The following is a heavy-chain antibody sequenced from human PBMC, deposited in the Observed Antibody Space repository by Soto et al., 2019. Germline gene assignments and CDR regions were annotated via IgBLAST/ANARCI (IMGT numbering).Heavy chain of an antibody. CDR3: AKGALSTYFD. J-gene: IGHJ4*02. CDR2: IGSGGSPT. Sequence: GGSLRLSCVASGITFGSRAMSWVRQAPGEGLEWVSTIGSGGSPTYYADSVKGRFTISRDNSKNTLYLQMNSLRAEDTAVYYCAKGALSTYFDWGQGTLVTVSS. D-gene: IGHD3-9*01. CDR1: GITFGSRA. V-gene: IGHV3-23*01.